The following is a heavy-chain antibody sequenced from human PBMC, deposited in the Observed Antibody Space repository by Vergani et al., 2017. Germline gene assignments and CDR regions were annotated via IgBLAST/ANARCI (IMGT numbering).Heavy chain of an antibody. CDR1: GFTFDDYA. CDR3: AKDKVGGGGYYGMDV. D-gene: IGHD2-15*01. V-gene: IGHV3-43*02. Sequence: EVQLVESGGGVVQPGGSLRLSCAASGFTFDDYAMHWVRQAPGKGLEWVSLISGDGGSTYYADSVKGRFTISRDNSKNSLYLQMNSLRTEDTALYYCAKDKVGGGGYYGMDVWGQGTTVTVSS. J-gene: IGHJ6*02. CDR2: ISGDGGST.